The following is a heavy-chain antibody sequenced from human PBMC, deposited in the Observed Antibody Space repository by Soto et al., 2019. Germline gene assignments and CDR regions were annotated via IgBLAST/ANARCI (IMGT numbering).Heavy chain of an antibody. CDR2: INAGNGNT. J-gene: IGHJ4*02. Sequence: GASVKVSCKASGYTFTSYAMHWVRQAPGQRLEWMGWINAGNGNTKYSQKFQGRVTITRDTSASTAYMELSRLRSEDTAVYYCARDGPNYYGSGSYYDYWGQGTLVTVSS. V-gene: IGHV1-3*01. CDR3: ARDGPNYYGSGSYYDY. CDR1: GYTFTSYA. D-gene: IGHD3-10*01.